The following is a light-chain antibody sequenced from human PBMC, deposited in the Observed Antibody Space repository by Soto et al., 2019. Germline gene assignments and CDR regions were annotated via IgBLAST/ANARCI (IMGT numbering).Light chain of an antibody. CDR3: QHRKT. Sequence: EIVMTQSPATLSVSPGERATLSCRASQSVSSYLAWYQQNPGQAPRLLIFGASTRATGIPARFSGSGSGTEFTLTISSLQSEDFAVYYCQHRKTFGQGTKVEIK. CDR1: QSVSSY. V-gene: IGKV3-15*01. CDR2: GAS. J-gene: IGKJ1*01.